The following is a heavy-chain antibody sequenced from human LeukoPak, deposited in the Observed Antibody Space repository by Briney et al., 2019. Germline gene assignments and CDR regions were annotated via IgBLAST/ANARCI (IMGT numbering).Heavy chain of an antibody. D-gene: IGHD3-22*01. Sequence: SGTLSLTCAVYGGSFSGYYWSWIRQPPGKGLEWIGEINHSGSTNYNPSLKSRVTISVDTSKNQFSLKLSSVTAADTAVYYCARRVNYYDSSGYYYTWFDPWGQGTLVTVSS. J-gene: IGHJ5*02. CDR3: ARRVNYYDSSGYYYTWFDP. CDR2: INHSGST. V-gene: IGHV4-34*01. CDR1: GGSFSGYY.